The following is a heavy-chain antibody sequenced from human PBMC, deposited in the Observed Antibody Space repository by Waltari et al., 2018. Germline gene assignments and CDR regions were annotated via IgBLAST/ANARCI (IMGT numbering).Heavy chain of an antibody. CDR2: IYTSGRT. D-gene: IGHD6-13*01. CDR3: ARDESNSSSWYLDYYYYYMDV. Sequence: QVQLQESGPGLVTPSETLSLTCTVSGGSISSYYWSWIRQPAGKGLEWIGRIYTSGRTNYNPSLKSRVTMSVDTSKNQFSLKLSSVTAADTAVYYCARDESNSSSWYLDYYYYYMDVWGKGTTVTVSS. CDR1: GGSISSYY. J-gene: IGHJ6*03. V-gene: IGHV4-4*07.